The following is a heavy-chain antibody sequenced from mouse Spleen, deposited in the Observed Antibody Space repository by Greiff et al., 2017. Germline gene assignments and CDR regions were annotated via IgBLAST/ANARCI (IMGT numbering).Heavy chain of an antibody. CDR1: GYTFTDYY. V-gene: IGHV1-26*01. D-gene: IGHD2-2*01. Sequence: EVQLQQSGPELVKPGASVKISCKASGYTFTDYYMNWVKQSHGKSLEWIGDINPNNGGTSYNQKFKGKATLTVDKSSSTAYMELRSLTSEDSAVYYCAPYGYEGGYYAMDYWGQGTSVTVSS. CDR3: APYGYEGGYYAMDY. CDR2: INPNNGGT. J-gene: IGHJ4*01.